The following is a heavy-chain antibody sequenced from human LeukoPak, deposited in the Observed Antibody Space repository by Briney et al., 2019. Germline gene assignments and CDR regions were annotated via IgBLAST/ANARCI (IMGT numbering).Heavy chain of an antibody. CDR2: VNGDGSST. J-gene: IGHJ5*02. CDR3: ARDLDGSGSCHWFDP. D-gene: IGHD3-10*01. Sequence: PGGSLRLSCAASGFTFSSYWMHWVRQAPGKGLVWVSRVNGDGSSTDNADSVEGRFTISRDNAKNTLYLQMNSLRAEDTAIYYCARDLDGSGSCHWFDPWGQGTLVTVSS. CDR1: GFTFSSYW. V-gene: IGHV3-74*01.